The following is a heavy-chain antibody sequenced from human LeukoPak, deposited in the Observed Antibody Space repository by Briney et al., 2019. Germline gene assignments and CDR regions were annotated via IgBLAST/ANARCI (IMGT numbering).Heavy chain of an antibody. CDR2: INHSGST. J-gene: IGHJ5*02. CDR3: ARRPDYYGSGSYSVGGRSWFDP. D-gene: IGHD3-10*01. Sequence: KPSETLSLTCAVYGGSFSGYYWSWIRQPPGKGLEWIGEINHSGSTNYNPSLKSRVTISVDTSKNQFSLKLSSVTAADTAVYYCARRPDYYGSGSYSVGGRSWFDPWGQGTLVTVSS. CDR1: GGSFSGYY. V-gene: IGHV4-34*01.